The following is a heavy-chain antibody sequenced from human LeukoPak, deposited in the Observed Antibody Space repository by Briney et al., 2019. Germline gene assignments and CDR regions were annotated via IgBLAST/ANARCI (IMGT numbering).Heavy chain of an antibody. CDR2: IWFDGSNK. CDR1: GFTFSSYG. CDR3: ARDRDWGCSYCSY. J-gene: IGHJ4*02. Sequence: PGRSLRLSCAASGFTFSSYGMHWVRQAPGKGLEWVAVIWFDGSNKYYADSVKGRFTISRDNSKNTLYLQTNSLRAEDTAVYYCARDRDWGCSYCSYWGQGTLVTVSS. V-gene: IGHV3-33*01. D-gene: IGHD7-27*01.